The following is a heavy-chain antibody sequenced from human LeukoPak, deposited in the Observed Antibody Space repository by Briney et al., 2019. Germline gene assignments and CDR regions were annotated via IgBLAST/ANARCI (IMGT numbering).Heavy chain of an antibody. V-gene: IGHV4-59*01. CDR1: GGSINSYY. D-gene: IGHD3-10*01. Sequence: SETLSLTCNVSGGSINSYYWSWIRQPPGQGLEWIGYIYYTGSTTYNPSLKSRVTIAVDTSKNQFSLKLSSVTAADTAVYYCARDDGYYGSGRSNWYVDLWGRGTLVTVSS. CDR3: ARDDGYYGSGRSNWYVDL. J-gene: IGHJ2*01. CDR2: IYYTGST.